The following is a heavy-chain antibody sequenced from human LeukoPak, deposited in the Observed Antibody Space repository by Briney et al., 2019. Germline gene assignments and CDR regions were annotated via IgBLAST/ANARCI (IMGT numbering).Heavy chain of an antibody. Sequence: PSETLSLTCAVYGGSFSGYYWSWIRQPPGKGLEWIGEINHSGSTNYNPSLKSRVTISVDTSKNQFSLKLSSVTAADTAVYYCARRARDIVVVPAAMGLYNWFDPWGQGTLVTVSS. CDR2: INHSGST. J-gene: IGHJ5*02. D-gene: IGHD2-2*01. V-gene: IGHV4-34*01. CDR3: ARRARDIVVVPAAMGLYNWFDP. CDR1: GGSFSGYY.